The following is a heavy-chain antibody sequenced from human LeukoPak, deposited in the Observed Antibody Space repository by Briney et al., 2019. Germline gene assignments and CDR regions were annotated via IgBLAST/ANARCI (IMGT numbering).Heavy chain of an antibody. CDR2: INPNSGGA. CDR1: GYTFISYH. Sequence: ASVKVSCKTSGYTFISYHMHWVRQAPGQGLEWMGRINPNSGGANYAQKFQGRVTMTRDTSISTAYMELSRLRSDDTAVYYCARAVAGTRPDYWGQGTLVTVSS. D-gene: IGHD6-19*01. CDR3: ARAVAGTRPDY. V-gene: IGHV1-2*06. J-gene: IGHJ4*02.